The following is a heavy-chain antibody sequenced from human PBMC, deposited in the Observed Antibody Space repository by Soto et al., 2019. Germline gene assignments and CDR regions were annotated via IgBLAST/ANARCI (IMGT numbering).Heavy chain of an antibody. CDR2: IYWDDVQ. J-gene: IGHJ5*02. D-gene: IGHD1-7*01. CDR3: AHRRLVGTSTWFDP. CDR1: GISLSTSGVG. Sequence: QITLKESGPTLVKPTQTLTLTCTFSGISLSTSGVGVGWIRQPPGKALEWLALIYWDDVQRYSPSLKSRLSITTDTSKNQVVLTTTNIDPVDTATYYCAHRRLVGTSTWFDPWGQGTLVTVSP. V-gene: IGHV2-5*02.